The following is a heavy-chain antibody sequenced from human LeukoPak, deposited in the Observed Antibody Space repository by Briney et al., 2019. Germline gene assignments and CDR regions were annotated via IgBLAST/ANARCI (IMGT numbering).Heavy chain of an antibody. J-gene: IGHJ6*03. CDR3: ARGVEHCNNGVCFTDYYMDV. V-gene: IGHV1-2*06. CDR2: INPNSGDT. D-gene: IGHD2-8*01. CDR1: GYSFTVSD. Sequence: GPSVNLCFNSAGYSFTVSDIHWVWHPPAQGLGVMGRINPNSGDTNYSQEFPVRVTMTRDTSIITAYMELNSLTSDDTAVYFCARGVEHCNNGVCFTDYYMDVWGKGTTVTVSS.